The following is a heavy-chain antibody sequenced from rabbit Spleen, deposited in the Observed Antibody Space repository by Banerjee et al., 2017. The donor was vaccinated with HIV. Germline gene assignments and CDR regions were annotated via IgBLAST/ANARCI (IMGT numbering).Heavy chain of an antibody. CDR2: IDPIFGRT. CDR1: GFDFSNYG. CDR3: ARDDHGGGLFYFDL. Sequence: QEQLVESGGGLVQPGGSLKLSCKASGFDFSNYGVTWVRQAPGKGLEWIGYIDPIFGRTYYASWVNGRFTISSHNAQNTLYLQLNSLTAADMATYFCARDDHGGGLFYFDLWGPGTLVTVS. V-gene: IGHV1S47*01. J-gene: IGHJ4*01. D-gene: IGHD2-1*01.